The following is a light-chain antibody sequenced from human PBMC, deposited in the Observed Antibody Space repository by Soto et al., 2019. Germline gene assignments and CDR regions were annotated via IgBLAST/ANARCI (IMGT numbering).Light chain of an antibody. J-gene: IGLJ2*01. Sequence: NFMLTQPHSVSESPGKTVTISCTRSSGSIASNYVQWYQQRPGSSPTTVIYEDNQRPSGVPDRFSGSIDSSSNSASLTISXXXXXXXXXXYXXSYDSSNQVFGGGTKLTVL. CDR2: EDN. V-gene: IGLV6-57*01. CDR3: XSYDSSNQV. CDR1: SGSIASNY.